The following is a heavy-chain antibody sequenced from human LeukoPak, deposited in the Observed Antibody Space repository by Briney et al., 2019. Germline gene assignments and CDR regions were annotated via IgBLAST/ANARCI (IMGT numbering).Heavy chain of an antibody. D-gene: IGHD3-10*01. V-gene: IGHV3-21*01. Sequence: GGSLRLSCAASGFTFSSYSMNWVRQAPGKGLEWVSSISSSSSYIYYADSVKGRFTISRDSAKNSLYLQMNSLRAEDTAVYYCAREYMVWGVIKNDYWGQRTLVTVSS. CDR2: ISSSSSYI. CDR3: AREYMVWGVIKNDY. J-gene: IGHJ4*02. CDR1: GFTFSSYS.